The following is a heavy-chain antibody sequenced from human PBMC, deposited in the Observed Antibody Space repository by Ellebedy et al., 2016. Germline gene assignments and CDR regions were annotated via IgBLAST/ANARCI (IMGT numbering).Heavy chain of an antibody. CDR3: AREYSSSYIGFDY. CDR2: IYYSGST. V-gene: IGHV4-59*01. Sequence: SETLSLTCTVSGGSISSYYWSWIRQPPGKGLEWIGYIYYSGSTNYNPSLKSRVTISVDTSKNQFSLKLSSVTAADTAVYYCAREYSSSYIGFDYWGQGTLVTVSS. CDR1: GGSISSYY. D-gene: IGHD6-6*01. J-gene: IGHJ4*02.